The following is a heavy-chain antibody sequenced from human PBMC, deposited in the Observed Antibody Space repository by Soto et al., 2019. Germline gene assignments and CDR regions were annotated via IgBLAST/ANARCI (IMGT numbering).Heavy chain of an antibody. V-gene: IGHV1-18*01. CDR2: ISAYNGNT. J-gene: IGHJ3*02. D-gene: IGHD6-19*01. Sequence: ASVKGSCNASSYTFTSDVISWVRQAPGQGLEWMGWISAYNGNTNYAQKLQGRVTMTRNTTTSTAYMELSSLRSEDTAVYYCASSPGGGTADDAFDIWGQGTMVPVTS. CDR1: SYTFTSDV. CDR3: ASSPGGGTADDAFDI.